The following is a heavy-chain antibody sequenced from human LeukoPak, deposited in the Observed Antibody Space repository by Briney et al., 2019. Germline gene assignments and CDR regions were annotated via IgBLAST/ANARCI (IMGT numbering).Heavy chain of an antibody. CDR1: GGSISSYY. D-gene: IGHD4-11*01. CDR2: IYTSGST. CDR3: ARRGYSNYEYHYYMDV. V-gene: IGHV4-4*09. J-gene: IGHJ6*03. Sequence: PSETLSLTCTVSGGSISSYYWSWIRQPPGKGLEWIGYIYTSGSTNYNPSLKSRVTISVDTSKNQFSLKLSSVTAADTAVYYCARRGYSNYEYHYYMDVWGKGTTVTVSS.